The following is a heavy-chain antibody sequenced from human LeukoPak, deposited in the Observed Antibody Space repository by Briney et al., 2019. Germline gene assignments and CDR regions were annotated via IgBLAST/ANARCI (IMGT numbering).Heavy chain of an antibody. D-gene: IGHD5-18*01. V-gene: IGHV4-4*07. CDR2: TYKNGDI. CDR3: ARGSAAMVDHNCFDP. CDR1: GVSISSSH. J-gene: IGHJ5*02. Sequence: SETLSLTCTVSGVSISSSHWSWIRQPVGRGLEWIARTYKNGDIKYNPSLKSRVTMSVDTSKNQFFLKMTSVTAADTAVYFCARGSAAMVDHNCFDPWGQETLVTVSS.